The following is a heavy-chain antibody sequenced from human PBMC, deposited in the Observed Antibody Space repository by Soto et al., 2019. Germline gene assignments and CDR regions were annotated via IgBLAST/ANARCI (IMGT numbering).Heavy chain of an antibody. CDR2: INHSGST. CDR3: ARVEGLDYDILTGYYTSYYYYYMDV. Sequence: SETLSLPCAVYGGSFSGYYWSWIHQPPGKGLEWIGEINHSGSTNYNPSLKSRVTISVDTSKNQFSLKLSSVTAADTAVYYCARVEGLDYDILTGYYTSYYYYYMDVWGKGTTVTVSS. CDR1: GGSFSGYY. J-gene: IGHJ6*03. D-gene: IGHD3-9*01. V-gene: IGHV4-34*01.